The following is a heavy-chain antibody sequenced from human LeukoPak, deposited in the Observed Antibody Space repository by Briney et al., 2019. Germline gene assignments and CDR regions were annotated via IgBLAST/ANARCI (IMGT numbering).Heavy chain of an antibody. J-gene: IGHJ4*02. CDR1: GFTFSSYS. CDR2: ISSSSSYI. D-gene: IGHD3-3*01. CDR3: ARSPSIFGVVIYRPLDY. V-gene: IGHV3-21*01. Sequence: GGSLRLSCAASGFTFSSYSMNWVRQAPGKGLEWVSSISSSSSYIYYADSVKGRFTISRDNAKNSLYLQMNSLRAEDTAVYYCARSPSIFGVVIYRPLDYWGQGTLVTVSS.